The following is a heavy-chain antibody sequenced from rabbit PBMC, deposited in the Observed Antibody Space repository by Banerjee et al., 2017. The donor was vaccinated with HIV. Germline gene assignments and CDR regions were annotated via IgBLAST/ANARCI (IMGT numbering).Heavy chain of an antibody. CDR1: GFSFSDKAV. Sequence: QEQLVESGGGLVQPQGSLKLSCTASGFSFSDKAVMCWVRQAPGKGLEWIACINAITGRAVYASWAKGRFTFSKTSSNTVFLQMTSLTAADTATYFCARDGAGGSYFALWGPGTLVTVS. J-gene: IGHJ4*01. D-gene: IGHD8-1*01. CDR3: ARDGAGGSYFAL. V-gene: IGHV1S45*01. CDR2: INAITGRA.